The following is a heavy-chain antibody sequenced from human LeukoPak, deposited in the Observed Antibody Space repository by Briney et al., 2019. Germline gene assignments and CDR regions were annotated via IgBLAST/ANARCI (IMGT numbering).Heavy chain of an antibody. D-gene: IGHD3-16*01. CDR1: GFTFSTYI. CDR3: ARGDLDMNDY. V-gene: IGHV3-21*01. CDR2: ISSSGTYI. J-gene: IGHJ4*02. Sequence: GGSLRLSCPASGFTFSTYIMNWVRQAPGKGLEWVSYISSSGTYIYYADSVKGRFTISRDNAKNSLYLQMNSLRAEDTSVYYCARGDLDMNDYWGQGTLVTVSS.